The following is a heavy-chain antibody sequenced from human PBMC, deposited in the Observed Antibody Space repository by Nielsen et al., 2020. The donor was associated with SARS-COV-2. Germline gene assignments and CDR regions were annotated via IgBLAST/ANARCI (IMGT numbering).Heavy chain of an antibody. V-gene: IGHV4-30-2*01. Sequence: SETLSLTCAVSGGSISSGGYSWSWIRQPPGKGLEWIGYIYHSGSTYYNPSLKSRVTISVDRSKNQFSLKLSSVTAADTAVYYCARGVGYYGSGSYVRFDPWGQGTLVTVSS. D-gene: IGHD3-10*01. J-gene: IGHJ5*02. CDR3: ARGVGYYGSGSYVRFDP. CDR2: IYHSGST. CDR1: GGSISSGGYS.